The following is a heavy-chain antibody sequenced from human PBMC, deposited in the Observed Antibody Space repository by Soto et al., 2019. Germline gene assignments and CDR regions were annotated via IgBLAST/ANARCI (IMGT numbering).Heavy chain of an antibody. CDR1: GFTFSSYA. CDR2: ISDSGTLT. CDR3: ARYIPGVRYYGMDV. D-gene: IGHD2-2*01. J-gene: IGHJ6*02. Sequence: EVQLLESGGGLVQPGGSLRLSCAASGFTFSSYAMKWVRQAPGKGLEWVSLISDSGTLTYYADSVKGRFTISRDNSGNTLFLQMDSLRAEDTAVYYCARYIPGVRYYGMDVWGQGTTVTVSS. V-gene: IGHV3-23*01.